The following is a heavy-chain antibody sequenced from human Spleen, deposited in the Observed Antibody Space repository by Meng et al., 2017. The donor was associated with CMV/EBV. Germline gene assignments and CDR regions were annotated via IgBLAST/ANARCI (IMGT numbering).Heavy chain of an antibody. J-gene: IGHJ4*02. D-gene: IGHD3-22*01. Sequence: ASGFNLSRYAMSWVRQAPGKGLEWVSTISGSGGSTYYADSVKGRFSISRDNSKNTLYLQRSGLRVEDTAVYYCAKGLDSSGYYPLNYWGQGTLVTVSS. V-gene: IGHV3-23*01. CDR3: AKGLDSSGYYPLNY. CDR1: GFNLSRYA. CDR2: ISGSGGST.